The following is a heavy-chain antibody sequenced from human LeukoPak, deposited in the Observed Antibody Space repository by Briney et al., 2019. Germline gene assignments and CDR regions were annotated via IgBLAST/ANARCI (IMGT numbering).Heavy chain of an antibody. CDR3: ARESYSSSWYSPEPLFDY. Sequence: GGSLRLSCAASGFTFSSNYMSWVRQAPGKGLEWVAHTKQDGSEKYYVDSVKGRFTISRDDAKNSLYLQMNSLRVEDTAVYYCARESYSSSWYSPEPLFDYWGQGTLVTVSS. V-gene: IGHV3-7*01. CDR2: TKQDGSEK. J-gene: IGHJ4*02. D-gene: IGHD6-13*01. CDR1: GFTFSSNY.